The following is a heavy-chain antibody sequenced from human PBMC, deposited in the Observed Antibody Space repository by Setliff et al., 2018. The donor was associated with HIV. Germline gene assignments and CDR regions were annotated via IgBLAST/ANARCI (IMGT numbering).Heavy chain of an antibody. CDR1: GYSFSSYG. D-gene: IGHD5-12*01. CDR2: ISAYNDNT. CDR3: ARDRLPAEVAVSGDWFDP. Sequence: ASVKVSCKASGYSFSSYGFSWVRQAPGQGLEWMGWISAYNDNTNYAQKFQGRVTMTTDASTSTAYMEVRSLRSDGTAVYYCARDRLPAEVAVSGDWFDPWGQGTLVTVSS. V-gene: IGHV1-18*01. J-gene: IGHJ5*02.